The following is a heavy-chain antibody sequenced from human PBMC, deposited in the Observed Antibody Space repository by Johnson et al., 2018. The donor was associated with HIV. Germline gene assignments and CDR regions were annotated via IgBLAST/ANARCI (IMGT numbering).Heavy chain of an antibody. CDR1: GFTFSSYA. J-gene: IGHJ3*02. CDR3: TKNREPANYDAFDI. V-gene: IGHV3-30-3*01. D-gene: IGHD1-26*01. Sequence: QVQLVESGGGVVQPGRSLRLSCAASGFTFSSYAMHWVRQAPGKGLEWLAVTSNDGGNKYYEESVKGRFTISRDNSKNTLYLKMSSLTAEDTAVYYCTKNREPANYDAFDIWGQGSMVTVSS. CDR2: TSNDGGNK.